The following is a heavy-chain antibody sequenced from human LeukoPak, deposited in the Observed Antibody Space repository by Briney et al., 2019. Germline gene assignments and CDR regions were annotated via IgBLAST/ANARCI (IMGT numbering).Heavy chain of an antibody. V-gene: IGHV1-46*01. D-gene: IGHD4-17*01. CDR1: GYTFTSYY. J-gene: IGHJ3*02. Sequence: ASVKVSCKASGYTFTSYYMHWVRQAPGQGLEGMGIINPSGGSISYAQKFQGRVTMTRDTSTSTVYMELSSLRSEDTAVYYCARPNGPYGSLYALDIWGQGTMVTVSS. CDR2: INPSGGSI. CDR3: ARPNGPYGSLYALDI.